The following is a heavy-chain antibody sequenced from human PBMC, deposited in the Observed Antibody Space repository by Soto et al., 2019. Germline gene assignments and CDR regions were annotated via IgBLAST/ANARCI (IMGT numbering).Heavy chain of an antibody. CDR1: ELPFSSYA. CDR2: ISFDGTNK. J-gene: IGHJ4*02. CDR3: ARGYSSTYFYLDY. V-gene: IGHV3-30-3*01. D-gene: IGHD6-13*01. Sequence: PGGSLRLSCAASELPFSSYAMHWVRQAPGKGLEWVAVISFDGTNKYYADTVKGRFTISRGNSRNTLYLQMNSLRDEDTAVYYCARGYSSTYFYLDYWGQGTLVTVSS.